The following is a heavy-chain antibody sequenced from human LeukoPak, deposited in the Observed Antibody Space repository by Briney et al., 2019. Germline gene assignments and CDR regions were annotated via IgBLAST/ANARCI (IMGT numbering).Heavy chain of an antibody. CDR2: IYYSGST. V-gene: IGHV4-39*01. CDR3: ARHGGYCSSTSCLGRRFDP. J-gene: IGHJ5*02. Sequence: PETPSLTCTVSGGSISSSSYYWGWIRQPPGKGLEWIGSIYYSGSTYYNPSLKSRVTISVDTSKNLFSLKLSSVTAADTAVYYCARHGGYCSSTSCLGRRFDPWGQGTLVTVSS. CDR1: GGSISSSSYY. D-gene: IGHD2-2*01.